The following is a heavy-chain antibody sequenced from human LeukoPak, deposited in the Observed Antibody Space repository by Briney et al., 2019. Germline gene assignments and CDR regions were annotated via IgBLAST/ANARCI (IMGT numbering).Heavy chain of an antibody. Sequence: ASVKVSCKASGYTFTSCGISWVRQAPGQGLEWMGWISAYNGNTNYAQKLQGRVTMTTDTSTSTAYMELRSLRSDDTAVYYCARDSGDTAMVTYYYYGMDVWGQGTTVTVSS. CDR3: ARDSGDTAMVTYYYYGMDV. V-gene: IGHV1-18*01. CDR1: GYTFTSCG. J-gene: IGHJ6*02. CDR2: ISAYNGNT. D-gene: IGHD5-18*01.